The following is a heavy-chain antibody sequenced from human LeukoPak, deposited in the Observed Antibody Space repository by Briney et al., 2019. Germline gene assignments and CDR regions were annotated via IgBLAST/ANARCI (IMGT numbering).Heavy chain of an antibody. Sequence: GGSLRLSCAASEFTFSDYYMSWIRQAPGKGLEWVSYISSSGSTIYYADSVKGRFTISRDNAKNSLYLQMNSLRAEDTAVYYCASTRAPRSIYDSSGYYLVYWGQGTLVTVSS. V-gene: IGHV3-11*01. J-gene: IGHJ4*02. CDR3: ASTRAPRSIYDSSGYYLVY. CDR1: EFTFSDYY. CDR2: ISSSGSTI. D-gene: IGHD3-22*01.